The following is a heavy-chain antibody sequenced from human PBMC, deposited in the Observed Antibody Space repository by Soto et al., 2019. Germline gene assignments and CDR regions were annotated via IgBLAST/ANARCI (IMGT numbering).Heavy chain of an antibody. J-gene: IGHJ6*02. Sequence: QVHLVQSGTEVKKPGSSVKVSCTASGGTFSSSGFSWVRQAPGQGLEWMGMIVPSLDTTNYAQKFQARVTITAYEVTSTADMELRSLRSEDTAVYYCARWPQLRYPADPYAVDVWGQGTKVIVSS. CDR2: IVPSLDTT. V-gene: IGHV1-69*11. CDR1: GGTFSSSG. CDR3: ARWPQLRYPADPYAVDV. D-gene: IGHD5-18*01.